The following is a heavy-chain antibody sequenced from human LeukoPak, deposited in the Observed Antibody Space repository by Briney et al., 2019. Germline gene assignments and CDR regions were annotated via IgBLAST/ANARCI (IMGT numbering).Heavy chain of an antibody. Sequence: PGGSLRLSCAASGFTFSSYGMHWVRQAPGKGLEWVAVISYDGSNKYYADSVKGRFTISRDNSKNILYLQMNSLRAEDTAIYYCARCTTASSGWCNWLDPWGQGTLVTVSS. CDR2: ISYDGSNK. CDR1: GFTFSSYG. D-gene: IGHD3-22*01. J-gene: IGHJ5*02. V-gene: IGHV3-30*03. CDR3: ARCTTASSGWCNWLDP.